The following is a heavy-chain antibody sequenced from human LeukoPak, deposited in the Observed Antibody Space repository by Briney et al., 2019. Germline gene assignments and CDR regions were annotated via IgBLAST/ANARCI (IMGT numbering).Heavy chain of an antibody. V-gene: IGHV1-2*02. D-gene: IGHD6-6*01. J-gene: IGHJ5*02. CDR2: INPNSGGT. CDR1: GYTFTGYY. Sequence: ASVKVSCKASGYTFTGYYMHWVRQAPGQGLEWMGWINPNSGGTNYAQKFQGRVTMTRDTSISTAYMELSRLRSDDTAVYYCATTTGSSSWGPGGWFDPWGQGTLVTVSS. CDR3: ATTTGSSSWGPGGWFDP.